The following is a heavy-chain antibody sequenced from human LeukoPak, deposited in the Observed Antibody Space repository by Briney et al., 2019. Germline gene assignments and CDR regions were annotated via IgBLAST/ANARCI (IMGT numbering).Heavy chain of an antibody. J-gene: IGHJ4*02. CDR3: ARGPTYYYDSSGYGPGLYYFDY. V-gene: IGHV1-2*02. CDR2: INPKSGGT. Sequence: GASVKVSCKASGYSFTGHYMHWVRQALGQGLEWMGWINPKSGGTNYAQKFQGRVTMTTDTSTSTAYMELRSLRSDDTAVYYCARGPTYYYDSSGYGPGLYYFDYWGQGTLVTVSS. CDR1: GYSFTGHY. D-gene: IGHD3-22*01.